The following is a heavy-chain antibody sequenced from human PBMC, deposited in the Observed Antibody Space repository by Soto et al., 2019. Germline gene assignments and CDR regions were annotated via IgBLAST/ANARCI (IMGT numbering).Heavy chain of an antibody. D-gene: IGHD2-15*01. Sequence: QVQLVESGGVVVQPGRSLRLSCAASGFTFSSYGMHWVRQAPGKGLEWVAVIWYDGSNKYYADSVKGRFTISRDNSKKTLDVQMNSRRADDTDVYLFARARGGVAARNDYWGQGTLVAVS. J-gene: IGHJ4*02. CDR3: ARARGGVAARNDY. CDR1: GFTFSSYG. CDR2: IWYDGSNK. V-gene: IGHV3-33*01.